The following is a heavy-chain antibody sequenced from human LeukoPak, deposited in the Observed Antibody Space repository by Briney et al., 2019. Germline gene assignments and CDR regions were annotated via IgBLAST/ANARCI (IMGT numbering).Heavy chain of an antibody. CDR2: ISGSGGST. J-gene: IGHJ4*02. CDR3: AKDLGVLRYFDWPDPPDY. V-gene: IGHV3-23*01. CDR1: GFTFSSYG. D-gene: IGHD3-9*01. Sequence: PGGSLRLSCAASGFTFSSYGMSWVRQAPGKGLEWVSAISGSGGSTYYADSVKGRFTISRDNSKNTLYLQMNSLRAEDTAVYYCAKDLGVLRYFDWPDPPDYWGQGTLVTVSS.